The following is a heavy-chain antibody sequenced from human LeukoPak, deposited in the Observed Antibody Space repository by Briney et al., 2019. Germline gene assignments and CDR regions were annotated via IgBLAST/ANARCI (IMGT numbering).Heavy chain of an antibody. CDR2: ISGSGGST. D-gene: IGHD3-10*01. V-gene: IGHV3-23*01. Sequence: WGSLRLSCAASGFTFSSYGMSWVRQAPGKGLEWVSAISGSGGSTYYADSVKGRFTISRDNSKNTLYLQMNSLRAEDTAVYYCAKAGSIWFGELSYADYWGQGTLVTVSS. CDR1: GFTFSSYG. CDR3: AKAGSIWFGELSYADY. J-gene: IGHJ4*02.